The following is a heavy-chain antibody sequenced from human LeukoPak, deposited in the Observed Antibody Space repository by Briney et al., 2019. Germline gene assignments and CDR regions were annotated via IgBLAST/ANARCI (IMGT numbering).Heavy chain of an antibody. V-gene: IGHV1-46*01. D-gene: IGHD3-10*01. CDR1: GYTFINYY. J-gene: IGHJ6*02. CDR2: INPSGGNT. Sequence: ASVKVSCKASGYTFINYYVHWVRQAPGQGLEWMGLINPSGGNTGYAQKFQGRDTMTEDTSTDTAYMELSSLRSEDTAVYYCATDGGSETRRTLNYYYYYGMDVWGQGTTVTVSS. CDR3: ATDGGSETRRTLNYYYYYGMDV.